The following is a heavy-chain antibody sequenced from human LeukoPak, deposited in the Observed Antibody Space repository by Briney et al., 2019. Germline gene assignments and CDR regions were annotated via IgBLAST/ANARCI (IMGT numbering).Heavy chain of an antibody. CDR2: IYHSGST. Sequence: PSETLSLTCTVSGGSISSGDLYWSWIRQPPGKGLEWIGEIYHSGSTNYNPSLKSRVTISVDKSKNQFSLKLSSVTAADTAVYYCAREGDGYNFSGDYWGQGTLVTVSS. J-gene: IGHJ4*02. CDR1: GGSISSGDLY. D-gene: IGHD5-24*01. V-gene: IGHV4-4*02. CDR3: AREGDGYNFSGDY.